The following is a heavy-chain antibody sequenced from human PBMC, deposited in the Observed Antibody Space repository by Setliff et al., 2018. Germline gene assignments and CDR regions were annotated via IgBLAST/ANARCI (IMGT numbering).Heavy chain of an antibody. Sequence: ASVKVSCKASGYTFTGYYVHWVRQAPGQGLEWMGWINPNSGGTNYAQRFQGRVTMTRDTSISTAYMELSRLRSDDTAVYYCARSPLPPPGPGYYHDNSYYYYMDVWGKGTTVTVSS. CDR1: GYTFTGYY. CDR2: INPNSGGT. D-gene: IGHD3-22*01. CDR3: ARSPLPPPGPGYYHDNSYYYYMDV. V-gene: IGHV1-2*02. J-gene: IGHJ6*03.